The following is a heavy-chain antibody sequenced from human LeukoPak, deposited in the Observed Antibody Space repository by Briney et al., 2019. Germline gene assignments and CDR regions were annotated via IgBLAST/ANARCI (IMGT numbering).Heavy chain of an antibody. D-gene: IGHD6-19*01. CDR1: GGSFSGYY. CDR3: ARVLGNIAVAGGLDY. Sequence: SETLSLTCAVYGGSFSGYYWSWIRQPPGKGLEWIGEINHSGSTNYNPSLKSRVTISADTSKNQFSLKLSSVTAADTAVYYCARVLGNIAVAGGLDYWGQGTLVTVSS. CDR2: INHSGST. J-gene: IGHJ4*02. V-gene: IGHV4-34*01.